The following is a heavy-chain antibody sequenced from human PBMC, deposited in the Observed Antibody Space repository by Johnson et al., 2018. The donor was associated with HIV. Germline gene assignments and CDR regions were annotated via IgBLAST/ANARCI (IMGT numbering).Heavy chain of an antibody. CDR2: ISYDGSNK. Sequence: VQLVESGGGVVQPGRSLRLSCAASGFTFSSYAMHWVRQAPGKGLEWVAVISYDGSNKYYADSVKGRFTISRDNSKNSLYLQMNSLRAEDTALYYCARERSSSRKAFDIWCQGTMVTVSS. D-gene: IGHD6-13*01. J-gene: IGHJ3*02. CDR3: ARERSSSRKAFDI. V-gene: IGHV3-30*04. CDR1: GFTFSSYA.